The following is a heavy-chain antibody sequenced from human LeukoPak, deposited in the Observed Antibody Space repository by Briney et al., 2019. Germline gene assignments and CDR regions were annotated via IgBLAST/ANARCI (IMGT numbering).Heavy chain of an antibody. J-gene: IGHJ4*02. Sequence: ASVKVSCKASGGTFSSYAISWVQQAPGQGLEWMGGIIPIFGTANYAQKFQGRVTITTDESTSTAYMELSSLRSEDTAVYYCARGGWYSSSWYPSSFDYWGQGTLVTVSS. CDR1: GGTFSSYA. CDR3: ARGGWYSSSWYPSSFDY. CDR2: IIPIFGTA. V-gene: IGHV1-69*05. D-gene: IGHD6-13*01.